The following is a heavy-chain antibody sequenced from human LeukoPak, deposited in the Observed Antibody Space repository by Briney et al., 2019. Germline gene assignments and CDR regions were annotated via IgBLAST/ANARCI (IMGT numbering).Heavy chain of an antibody. CDR3: ARLGGNSGNY. J-gene: IGHJ4*02. V-gene: IGHV4-39*07. CDR1: GGSISSSSYY. D-gene: IGHD4-23*01. Sequence: PSETLSLTCTVSGGSISSSSYYWGWIRQPPGKGLEWIGSIYYSGSTYYNPSLKSRVTISVDTSKNQFSLNLSSVTAADTAVYYCARLGGNSGNYWGQGTLVTVSS. CDR2: IYYSGST.